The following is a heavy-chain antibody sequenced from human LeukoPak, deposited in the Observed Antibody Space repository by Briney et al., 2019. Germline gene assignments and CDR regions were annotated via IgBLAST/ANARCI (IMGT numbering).Heavy chain of an antibody. CDR1: GFTFSNAW. CDR3: TTVFWSGYYNYYYGMDV. D-gene: IGHD3-3*01. V-gene: IGHV3-15*01. Sequence: GGSLRLSCAASGFTFSNAWMSWGRQAPGKGLEWVGRIKSKTDGGTTDYAAPVKGRFTISRDDSENTLYLQMHSLKTEDTAVYYCTTVFWSGYYNYYYGMDVWGQGTTVTVSS. CDR2: IKSKTDGGTT. J-gene: IGHJ6*02.